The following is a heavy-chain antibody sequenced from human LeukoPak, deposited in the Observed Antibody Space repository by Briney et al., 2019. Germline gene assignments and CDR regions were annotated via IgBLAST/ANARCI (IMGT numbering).Heavy chain of an antibody. J-gene: IGHJ6*02. CDR3: ARDVRKWLYPYYYGMDV. V-gene: IGHV3-7*01. CDR2: IKQDGSEK. CDR1: GFTFSSYW. Sequence: GGSLRLSCAASGFTFSSYWMSWVRQALGKGLEWVANIKQDGSEKYYVDSVKGRFTISRDNAKNSLYLQMNSLRAEDTAVYYCARDVRKWLYPYYYGMDVWGQGTTVTVSS. D-gene: IGHD3-22*01.